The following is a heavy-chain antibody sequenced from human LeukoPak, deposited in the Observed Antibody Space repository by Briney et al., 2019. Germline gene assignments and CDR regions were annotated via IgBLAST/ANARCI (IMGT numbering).Heavy chain of an antibody. CDR3: ARLLIHGRRNYYYYMDV. CDR2: IFPADSDT. D-gene: IGHD2-15*01. J-gene: IGHJ6*03. V-gene: IGHV5-51*01. CDR1: GHHFNSHW. Sequence: GESLKISFQAFGHHFNSHWIAWVRPMPGKGREWMGIIFPADSDTRVSPSFQGQVTLSVDRSINTAYLQWSSLKASDTAMYYCARLLIHGRRNYYYYMDVWGKGTAVTVSS.